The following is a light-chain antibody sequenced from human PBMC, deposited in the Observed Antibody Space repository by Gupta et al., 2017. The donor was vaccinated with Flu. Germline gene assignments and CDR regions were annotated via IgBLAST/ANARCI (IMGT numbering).Light chain of an antibody. Sequence: RATLSCEASQTINLNYLTWFQQKSGQAPRLRIYAATTRATGIPDRFSGGGSGTHFTLTISRLEPEDFAVYYCQQYGSTRGYTFGQGTKLEIK. CDR1: QTINLNY. J-gene: IGKJ2*01. CDR2: AAT. CDR3: QQYGSTRGYT. V-gene: IGKV3-20*01.